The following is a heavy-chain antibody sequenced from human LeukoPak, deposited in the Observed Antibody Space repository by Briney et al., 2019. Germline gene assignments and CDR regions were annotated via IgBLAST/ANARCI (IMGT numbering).Heavy chain of an antibody. V-gene: IGHV4-39*01. CDR3: ASAYYDFWSGPDAFDI. Sequence: SETLSLTCTVSGGSISGCSYYWGWIRQPPGKGLEWIGSIYYSGSTYYNPSLKSRVTISVDTSKNQFSLKLSSVTAADTAVYYCASAYYDFWSGPDAFDIWGQGTMVTVSS. J-gene: IGHJ3*02. D-gene: IGHD3-3*01. CDR2: IYYSGST. CDR1: GGSISGCSYY.